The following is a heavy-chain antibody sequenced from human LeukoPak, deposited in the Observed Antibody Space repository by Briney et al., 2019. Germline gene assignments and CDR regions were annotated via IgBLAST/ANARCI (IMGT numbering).Heavy chain of an antibody. J-gene: IGHJ4*02. CDR2: ISYDGSNK. Sequence: GRSLRLSCAASGFTFSSYGMHWVRQAPGKGLEWVAVISYDGSNKYYADSVKGRFTISRDNSKNTLYLQMNSLRAEDTAVYYCAARSRGYSSSWYWGQGTLVTVSS. V-gene: IGHV3-30*03. D-gene: IGHD6-13*01. CDR3: AARSRGYSSSWY. CDR1: GFTFSSYG.